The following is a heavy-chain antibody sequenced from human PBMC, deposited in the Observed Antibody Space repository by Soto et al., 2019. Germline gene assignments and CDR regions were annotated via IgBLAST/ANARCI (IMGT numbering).Heavy chain of an antibody. Sequence: ASVNVSCKASGYTFTSYGISWVRQAPVQGLERMGCLSAYTGNTNSAQKLQGRVTMTTDTSTSTAYMELRILRSDDTAVYYCARYKDSGRHYDFWSGYSWPKYCCYAMDVLGQVTRVTVSS. D-gene: IGHD3-3*01. CDR3: ARYKDSGRHYDFWSGYSWPKYCCYAMDV. CDR1: GYTFTSYG. CDR2: LSAYTGNT. V-gene: IGHV1-18*01. J-gene: IGHJ6*02.